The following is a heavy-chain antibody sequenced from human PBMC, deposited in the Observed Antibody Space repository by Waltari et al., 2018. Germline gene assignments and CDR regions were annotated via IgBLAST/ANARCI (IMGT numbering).Heavy chain of an antibody. D-gene: IGHD3-3*01. V-gene: IGHV4-39*01. Sequence: QLQLQESGPGLVKPSETLSLTCTVSGGSISSSSYYWGWIRQPPGKGLAWIGRIYYSGSTYDNPACKSRVTISVDTSKNQFSQKRSSVTAADTAGYYCARLLPSDYDFCSSDFDYWGQGTLVTVSS. CDR2: IYYSGST. CDR1: GGSISSSSYY. CDR3: ARLLPSDYDFCSSDFDY. J-gene: IGHJ4*02.